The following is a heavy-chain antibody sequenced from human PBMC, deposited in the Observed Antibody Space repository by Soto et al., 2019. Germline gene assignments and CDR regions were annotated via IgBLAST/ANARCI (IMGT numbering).Heavy chain of an antibody. CDR3: AREPLTVTTDYFDY. Sequence: SVKVSCKASGGTFSGYAISWVRQAPGQGLEWMGGIIPIFGTANHAQKFQGRVTITADESTSTAYMELSSLRSEDTAVYYCAREPLTVTTDYFDYWGQGTLVTVSS. J-gene: IGHJ4*02. CDR2: IIPIFGTA. D-gene: IGHD4-4*01. CDR1: GGTFSGYA. V-gene: IGHV1-69*13.